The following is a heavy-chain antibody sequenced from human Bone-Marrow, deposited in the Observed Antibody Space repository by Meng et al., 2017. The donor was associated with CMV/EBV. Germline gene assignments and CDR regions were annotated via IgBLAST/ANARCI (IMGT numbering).Heavy chain of an antibody. Sequence: SVKVSCKASGFTFTSSAVQWVRQARGQRLEWIGWIVVGSGNTNYAQKFQERVTITRDMSTSTAYMELSSLRSEDPAVDYCAEDRYDQDYYYYGMDVWGQGTTVTVSS. V-gene: IGHV1-58*01. CDR2: IVVGSGNT. CDR3: AEDRYDQDYYYYGMDV. CDR1: GFTFTSSA. J-gene: IGHJ6*02. D-gene: IGHD1-1*01.